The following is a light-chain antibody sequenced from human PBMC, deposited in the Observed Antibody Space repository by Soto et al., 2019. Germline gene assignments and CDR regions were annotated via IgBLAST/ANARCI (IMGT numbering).Light chain of an antibody. V-gene: IGKV3-15*01. Sequence: ETMMIQSPDTLSVSLGERATLSCRASQSLRSSLAWYQQKPGQAPRLLIYDASTRATGIPARFSGSGSGTDFTLTISGLQSEDFAVYYCQQYNNWPQTFGQGTKVDIK. J-gene: IGKJ1*01. CDR2: DAS. CDR1: QSLRSS. CDR3: QQYNNWPQT.